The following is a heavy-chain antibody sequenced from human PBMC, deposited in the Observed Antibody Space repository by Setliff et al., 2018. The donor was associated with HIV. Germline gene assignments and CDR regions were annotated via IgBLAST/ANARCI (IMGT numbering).Heavy chain of an antibody. CDR2: IIPIFGTT. CDR1: RSTFNSHT. CDR3: ARAAGGSYSEFDY. D-gene: IGHD1-26*01. V-gene: IGHV1-69*05. Sequence: SVKVSCKASRSTFNSHTINWVRQAPGQGLDWMGRIIPIFGTTNYAQKFQGRVTITTDESTSTSYMELSSLRSDDTALYYCARAAGGSYSEFDYWGQGTLVTVSS. J-gene: IGHJ4*02.